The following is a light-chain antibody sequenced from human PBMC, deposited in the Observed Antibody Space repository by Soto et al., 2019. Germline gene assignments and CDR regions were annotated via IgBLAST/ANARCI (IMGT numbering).Light chain of an antibody. V-gene: IGKV1-12*01. Sequence: DIQMTQSPSFVSASLGDTVTLTCRASPGVNSWIDWYQLKPGKAPKLLIFGASFLHNGVPSRFSGSGSGTDFTLTISNLQPEDIATYFCQHANSSPPWTFGQGTKVEIK. CDR1: PGVNSW. CDR3: QHANSSPPWT. J-gene: IGKJ1*01. CDR2: GAS.